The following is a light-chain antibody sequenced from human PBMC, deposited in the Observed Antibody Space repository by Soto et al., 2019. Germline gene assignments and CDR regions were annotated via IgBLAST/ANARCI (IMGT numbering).Light chain of an antibody. CDR2: GAS. V-gene: IGKV3-20*01. Sequence: EIVLTQSPGTLSLSPGERATLSCRASQSVSSSYLAWYQQKPGQAPRLLIYGASSRATGIPDRFSGSGSGTDFPLTISRQEPEDFAVYYCQQYGSSRTFGQGTKVEIK. J-gene: IGKJ1*01. CDR3: QQYGSSRT. CDR1: QSVSSSY.